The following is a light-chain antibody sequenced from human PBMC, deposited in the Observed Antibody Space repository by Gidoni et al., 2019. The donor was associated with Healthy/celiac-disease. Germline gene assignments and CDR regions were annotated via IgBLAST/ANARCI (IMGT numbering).Light chain of an antibody. CDR3: QQYGSSPLT. V-gene: IGKV3-20*01. Sequence: IVLTQSPGTLSLSPGERATLSCRASQRVSSSYLAWYQQQPGQAPRLLIYGASSRATGIPDRFSGSGSGTDFTLTISRMEPEDFAVYYCQQYGSSPLTFGGGTKVEIK. J-gene: IGKJ4*01. CDR2: GAS. CDR1: QRVSSSY.